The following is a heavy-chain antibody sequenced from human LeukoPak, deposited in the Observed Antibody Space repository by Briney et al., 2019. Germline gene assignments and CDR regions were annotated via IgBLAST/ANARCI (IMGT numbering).Heavy chain of an antibody. D-gene: IGHD3-16*01. J-gene: IGHJ4*02. Sequence: GGSLRLSCAVSGFTFSSYWMNWVRQAPGKGLEWVANIKQDGSEKNYVDSVKGRFTISRDNAKSSLFLQMNDLRAEDTAVYYFVKGGRGNGEVYWGQGTLVTVSS. CDR1: GFTFSSYW. V-gene: IGHV3-7*01. CDR3: VKGGRGNGEVY. CDR2: IKQDGSEK.